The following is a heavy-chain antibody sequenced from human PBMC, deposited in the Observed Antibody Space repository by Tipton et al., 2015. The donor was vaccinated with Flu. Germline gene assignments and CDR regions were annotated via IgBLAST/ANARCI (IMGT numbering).Heavy chain of an antibody. D-gene: IGHD3-10*01. CDR2: INHSGST. V-gene: IGHV4-34*01. CDR1: GGSFSGYY. CDR3: ARGRAGPLWFGDRSRGSHWGGWYDP. Sequence: GLVKPSETLSLTCAVYGGSFSGYYWSWIRQPPGKGLEWIGEINHSGSTNYNPSLKSRVTISVDTSKNQFSLKLSSVTAADTAVYYCARGRAGPLWFGDRSRGSHWGGWYDPGGQGTLVTVSS. J-gene: IGHJ5*02.